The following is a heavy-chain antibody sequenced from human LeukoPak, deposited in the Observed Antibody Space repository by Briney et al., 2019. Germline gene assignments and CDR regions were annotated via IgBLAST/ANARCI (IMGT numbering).Heavy chain of an antibody. CDR2: IDTSSSTM. D-gene: IGHD7-27*01. CDR1: AFTFSDYS. CDR3: AREDDSWGPNNLDL. Sequence: GGSLRLSCAASAFTFSDYSMNWVRQAPGKGLEWISYIDTSSSTMYYADSVMGRFTISRDNAKESLYLQMNSLRDEDTAVYYCAREDDSWGPNNLDLWGQGKMVTVSS. J-gene: IGHJ3*01. V-gene: IGHV3-48*02.